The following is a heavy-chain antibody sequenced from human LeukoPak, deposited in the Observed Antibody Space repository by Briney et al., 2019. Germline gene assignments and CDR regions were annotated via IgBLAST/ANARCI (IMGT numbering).Heavy chain of an antibody. J-gene: IGHJ3*02. CDR3: AHNRPRRYCSSTSCYGDAFDI. CDR2: IYWNDDK. D-gene: IGHD2-2*01. V-gene: IGHV2-5*01. Sequence: SGPTLVNPTQTLTLTCTFSGFSLSTSGVGVGWIRQPPGKALEWLALIYWNDDKRYSPSLKSRLTITKDTSKNQVVLTMTNMDPVDTATYYCAHNRPRRYCSSTSCYGDAFDIWGPGTMVTVSS. CDR1: GFSLSTSGVG.